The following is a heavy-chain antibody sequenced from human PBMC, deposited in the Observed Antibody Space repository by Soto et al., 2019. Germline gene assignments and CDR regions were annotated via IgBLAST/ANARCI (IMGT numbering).Heavy chain of an antibody. Sequence: EVQLLESGGGLVQPGGSLRLSCAASGFTFSSYAMSWVRQAPGKGLDWVSIISGNGGSTHYADSVKGRFTISRDNPKNTLHLQMNSLRAEDTAVYYCAKASSVTYDKAGDFHRWGQGTLVTVSS. V-gene: IGHV3-23*01. D-gene: IGHD3-10*01. CDR1: GFTFSSYA. J-gene: IGHJ1*01. CDR2: ISGNGGST. CDR3: AKASSVTYDKAGDFHR.